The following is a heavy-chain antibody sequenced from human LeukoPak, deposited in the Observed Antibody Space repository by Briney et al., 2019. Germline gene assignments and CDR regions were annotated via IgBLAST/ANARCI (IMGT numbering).Heavy chain of an antibody. CDR2: IYYSGIT. J-gene: IGHJ5*02. Sequence: SETLSLTCTVSGGFISSSSYYWGWLRQPPGKGLEWIGGIYYSGITYYNPSLKSRVTISVDTSKNQFSLKLSSVTAADTAVYYCARDLNMWQLVPGWFDPWGQGTLVTVSS. CDR3: ARDLNMWQLVPGWFDP. V-gene: IGHV4-39*07. CDR1: GGFISSSSYY. D-gene: IGHD6-13*01.